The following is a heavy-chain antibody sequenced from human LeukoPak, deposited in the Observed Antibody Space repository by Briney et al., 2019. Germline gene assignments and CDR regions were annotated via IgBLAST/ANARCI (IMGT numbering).Heavy chain of an antibody. CDR1: GFTFSNAW. V-gene: IGHV4-34*01. D-gene: IGHD5-12*01. J-gene: IGHJ4*02. Sequence: PGGSLRLSCAASGFTFSNAWMSWIRQPPGKGLEWIGEINHSGSTNYNPSLKSRVTISVDTSKNQFSLKLSSVTAADTAVYYCARVSGGYEPYYFDYWGQGTLVTVSS. CDR3: ARVSGGYEPYYFDY. CDR2: INHSGST.